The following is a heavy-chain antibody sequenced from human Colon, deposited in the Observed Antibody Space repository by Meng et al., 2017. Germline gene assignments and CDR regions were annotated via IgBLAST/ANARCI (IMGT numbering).Heavy chain of an antibody. J-gene: IGHJ4*02. V-gene: IGHV3-48*03. Sequence: GESLKISCAASGFTFSSYEMNWVRQAPGKGLEWVSYISSSGSTIYYADSVKGRFTISRDNAKNSLYLQMNSLRAEDTAIYYCARAGSGWYFDYWGQGTPVTVSS. CDR1: GFTFSSYE. CDR2: ISSSGSTI. D-gene: IGHD6-19*01. CDR3: ARAGSGWYFDY.